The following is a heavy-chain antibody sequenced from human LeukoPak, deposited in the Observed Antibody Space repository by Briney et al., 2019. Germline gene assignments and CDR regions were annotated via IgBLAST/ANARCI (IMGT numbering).Heavy chain of an antibody. Sequence: GASVRVSCKASGYTFTDYYMHWVRQAPGQGPEWMGWINPNSGGTDYAQKFQGRVTMTRDTSISTAYMELSRLISDDTAVYYCARPAGSFDYWSQGTLVTVSS. CDR2: INPNSGGT. CDR3: ARPAGSFDY. CDR1: GYTFTDYY. V-gene: IGHV1-2*02. J-gene: IGHJ4*02.